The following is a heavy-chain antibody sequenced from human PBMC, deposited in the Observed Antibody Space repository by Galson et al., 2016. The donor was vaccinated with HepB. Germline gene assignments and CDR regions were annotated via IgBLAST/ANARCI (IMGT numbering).Heavy chain of an antibody. CDR3: ARDSSVDTYFYYYMDV. CDR1: Y. J-gene: IGHJ6*03. D-gene: IGHD5-18*01. Sequence: YWSWIRQPAGQGLEWIGRIYTNGSTSYNPSLKSRVTISVDPSKNQFSLKLSSVTAADTAVYYCARDSSVDTYFYYYMDVWGKGTTVAVSS. CDR2: IYTNGST. V-gene: IGHV4-61*02.